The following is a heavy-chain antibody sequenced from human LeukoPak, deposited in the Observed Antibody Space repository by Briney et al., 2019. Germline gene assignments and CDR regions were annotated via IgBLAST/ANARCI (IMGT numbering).Heavy chain of an antibody. CDR3: AKGVGSSWYGYYYYYMDV. D-gene: IGHD6-13*01. CDR1: GFTFSIYS. V-gene: IGHV3-21*01. CDR2: ISSSNSYI. J-gene: IGHJ6*03. Sequence: GGSLRLSCAASGFTFSIYSMNWVRQAPGKGLEWVSSISSSNSYIYYADSVKGRFTISRDNAKNSLYLQLNSLRAEDTAVYYCAKGVGSSWYGYYYYYMDVWGKGTTVTISS.